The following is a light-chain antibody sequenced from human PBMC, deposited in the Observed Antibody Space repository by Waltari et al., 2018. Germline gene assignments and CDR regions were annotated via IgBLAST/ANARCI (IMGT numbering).Light chain of an antibody. CDR2: AAS. Sequence: DIQMTKSPSSLSASVGDRVTITCRASQTITTYLNWYQQKPGKAPKLLIYAASSLQSGVPSRFSGSASGTDFTLAISSLQPEDFATYYCQQSYSTLYTFGQGTKLEIK. CDR3: QQSYSTLYT. CDR1: QTITTY. J-gene: IGKJ2*01. V-gene: IGKV1-39*01.